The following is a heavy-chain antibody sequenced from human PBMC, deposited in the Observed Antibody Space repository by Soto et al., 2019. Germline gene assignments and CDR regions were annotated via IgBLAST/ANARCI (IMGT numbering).Heavy chain of an antibody. CDR1: GFSLTTSGVG. J-gene: IGHJ4*02. V-gene: IGHV2-5*02. CDR2: IFWDDDK. Sequence: QITLKESGPTLVKPTQTLTLTCTFSGFSLTTSGVGVGWIRQPPGKALEWLALIFWDDDKRYSPSLKSRLTITKDSSKNQVVLTMTNMDPVDTATYYCASSSGYRIFDCWGQGTLVTVSS. D-gene: IGHD3-22*01. CDR3: ASSSGYRIFDC.